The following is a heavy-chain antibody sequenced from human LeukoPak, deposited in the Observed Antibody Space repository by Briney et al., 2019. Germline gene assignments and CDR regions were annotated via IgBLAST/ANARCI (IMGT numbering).Heavy chain of an antibody. J-gene: IGHJ4*02. D-gene: IGHD6-25*01. CDR3: VREPYYDSSGYYFDY. V-gene: IGHV3-20*04. Sequence: PGGSLRLSCAASGFTFDDYGMSWVRQVPGKGLEWVCGINWNGNTTIYADSLKARFTISRDNAKNSLYLQMDSLRAGDTALYYCVREPYYDSSGYYFDYWGQGVLVSVTA. CDR2: INWNGNTT. CDR1: GFTFDDYG.